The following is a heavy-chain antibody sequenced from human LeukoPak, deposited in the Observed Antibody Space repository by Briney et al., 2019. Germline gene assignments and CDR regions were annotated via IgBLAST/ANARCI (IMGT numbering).Heavy chain of an antibody. CDR3: ATSGWLTNYFDY. CDR2: ISSDGSSI. CDR1: GFTLSNYW. D-gene: IGHD6-19*01. Sequence: GGSLRLSCAASGFTLSNYWMHWVRQAPGKGLVWVSRISSDGSSISYADSVKGRFTISRDNAKNTLYLQMNSLRAEDTAVYYCATSGWLTNYFDYWGQGILVTVSS. V-gene: IGHV3-74*01. J-gene: IGHJ4*02.